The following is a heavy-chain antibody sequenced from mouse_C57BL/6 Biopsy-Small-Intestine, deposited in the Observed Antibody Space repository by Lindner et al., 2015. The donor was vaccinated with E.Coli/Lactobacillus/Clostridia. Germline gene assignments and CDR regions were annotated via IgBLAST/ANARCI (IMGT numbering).Heavy chain of an antibody. D-gene: IGHD2-1*01. Sequence: VQLQESGAELAKPGASVKLSCKASGYTFTSYWMHWVKQRPGQGLEWIGYINPSSGYTKYNQKFKDKATLTADESSSTAYMQLGSLTYEDSAVYYCARSGYFGKGGDYFDYWGQGTTLTVSS. CDR2: INPSSGYT. J-gene: IGHJ2*01. CDR1: GYTFTSYW. V-gene: IGHV1-7*01. CDR3: ARSGYFGKGGDYFDY.